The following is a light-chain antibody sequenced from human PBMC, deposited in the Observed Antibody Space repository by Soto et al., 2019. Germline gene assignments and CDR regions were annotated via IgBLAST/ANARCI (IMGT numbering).Light chain of an antibody. J-gene: IGKJ1*01. Sequence: EIVLTQSPATLSLSPGERATLSCRASQSVSSYFAWYQQKPGQAPRLLIYDASSRATGIPARFSGSGSGTDFTLTISSLEPEDFPVYYCQQRSDWPLTFGQRTKVEIK. CDR1: QSVSSY. CDR3: QQRSDWPLT. V-gene: IGKV3-11*01. CDR2: DAS.